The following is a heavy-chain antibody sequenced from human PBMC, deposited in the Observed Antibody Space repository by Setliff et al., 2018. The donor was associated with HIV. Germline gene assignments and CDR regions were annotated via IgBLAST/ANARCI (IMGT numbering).Heavy chain of an antibody. Sequence: ASVKVSCKASGYTFSGYYIHWVRQAPGQGLEWMGWLNPRSGGSDYAQRFQGRVTMTRDTSISTAYMELSRLTSEDTAVYSCAWGGGVTFYYYYYMDVWAKGTTVTV. J-gene: IGHJ6*03. D-gene: IGHD3-16*01. CDR2: LNPRSGGS. CDR1: GYTFSGYY. CDR3: AWGGGVTFYYYYYMDV. V-gene: IGHV1-2*02.